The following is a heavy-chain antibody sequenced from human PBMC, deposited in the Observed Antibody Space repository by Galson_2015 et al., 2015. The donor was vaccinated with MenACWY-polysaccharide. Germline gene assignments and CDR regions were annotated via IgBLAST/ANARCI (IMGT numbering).Heavy chain of an antibody. CDR2: ISAYNGNT. J-gene: IGHJ6*02. Sequence: QSGAEVKKPGASVKVSCKASGYTFTSYGISWVRQAPGQGLEWMGWISAYNGNTNYAQKLQGRVTMTTDTSTSTAYMELRSLRSEDTAVYYCARGEVYVAATLYYYYGMDVWGQGTTVTVSS. V-gene: IGHV1-18*01. D-gene: IGHD2-15*01. CDR1: GYTFTSYG. CDR3: ARGEVYVAATLYYYYGMDV.